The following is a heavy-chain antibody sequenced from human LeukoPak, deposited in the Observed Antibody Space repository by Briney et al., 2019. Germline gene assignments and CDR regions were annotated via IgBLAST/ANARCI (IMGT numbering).Heavy chain of an antibody. D-gene: IGHD3-9*01. V-gene: IGHV4-39*01. CDR1: GGSISSSSYY. CDR3: ARHLGYGLRYFNWLYNWFDP. J-gene: IGHJ5*02. CDR2: IYYSGST. Sequence: PSETLSLTCTVSGGSISSSSYYWGWIRQPPGKGLEWIGSIYYSGSTYYNPSLKSRVTISVDTSKNQFSLKLSSVTAADTAVYYCARHLGYGLRYFNWLYNWFDPWGQGTLVTVSS.